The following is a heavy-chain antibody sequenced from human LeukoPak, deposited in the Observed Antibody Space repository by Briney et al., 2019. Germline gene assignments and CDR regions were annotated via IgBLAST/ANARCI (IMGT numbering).Heavy chain of an antibody. J-gene: IGHJ4*02. CDR2: IYYSGNT. CDR1: GGSISTYY. D-gene: IGHD6-13*01. Sequence: SETLSLTCTVSGGSISTYYWSWIRQPPGKGLEWIGYIYYSGNTNYNPSLKSRVTISVDTSKNQFSLKLSSVTTADTAVYYCARGEAAAEFGYWGQGTLVTVSS. V-gene: IGHV4-59*01. CDR3: ARGEAAAEFGY.